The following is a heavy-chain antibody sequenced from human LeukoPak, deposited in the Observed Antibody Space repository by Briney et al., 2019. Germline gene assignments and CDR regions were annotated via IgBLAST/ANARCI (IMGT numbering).Heavy chain of an antibody. CDR1: GYTFTGYY. V-gene: IGHV1-2*02. CDR3: ARDHYDFWSGYYEYNWFDP. Sequence: ASVKVSCKASGYTFTGYYMHWVRQAPGQGLEWMGWINPNSGGTNYAQKFQGRVTMTRDTSISTAYMELSRLRSDDTAVYYCARDHYDFWSGYYEYNWFDPWGQGTLVTVSS. CDR2: INPNSGGT. J-gene: IGHJ5*02. D-gene: IGHD3-3*01.